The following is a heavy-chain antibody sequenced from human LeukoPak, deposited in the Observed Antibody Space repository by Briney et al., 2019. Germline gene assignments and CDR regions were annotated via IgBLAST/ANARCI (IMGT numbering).Heavy chain of an antibody. J-gene: IGHJ5*02. CDR2: IYHSGST. Sequence: SQTLSLTCTVSGGSISSGDYYWSWIRQPPGKGLEWIGYIYHSGSTYYNPSLKSRVTISVDRSKNQFSLKLSSVTAADTAVYYCARDQDDIPNWFDPWGQGTLVTVSS. D-gene: IGHD3-9*01. V-gene: IGHV4-30-2*01. CDR3: ARDQDDIPNWFDP. CDR1: GGSISSGDYY.